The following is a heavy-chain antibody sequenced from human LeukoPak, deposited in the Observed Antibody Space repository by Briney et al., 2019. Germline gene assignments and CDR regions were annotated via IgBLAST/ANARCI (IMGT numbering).Heavy chain of an antibody. CDR1: GGSISSGDYY. CDR3: ARMGDYYDSSGFYYPFDY. J-gene: IGHJ4*02. V-gene: IGHV4-30-4*01. Sequence: SETLSLTYTVSGGSISSGDYYWSWIRQPPGKGLEWIGYIYYSGSTYYYPSLNSRVTISLDTSKNQFSLKLSSVTAADTAVYYCARMGDYYDSSGFYYPFDYWGQGTLVTVSS. CDR2: IYYSGST. D-gene: IGHD3-22*01.